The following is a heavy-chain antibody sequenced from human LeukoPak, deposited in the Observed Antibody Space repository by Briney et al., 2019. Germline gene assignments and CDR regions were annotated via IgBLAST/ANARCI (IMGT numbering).Heavy chain of an antibody. CDR1: GFIFGNYG. CDR3: AKVVQYTASTGTGLDY. V-gene: IGHV3-33*06. D-gene: IGHD6-13*01. Sequence: PGGSLRLSCAASGFIFGNYGMHWVRQAPGKGLDWVAVIWYDGSYKYYADSVKGRFTISRDNSKNTLYLQMNSLRAEDTAIYYCAKVVQYTASTGTGLDYWGQGTLVTVSS. CDR2: IWYDGSYK. J-gene: IGHJ4*02.